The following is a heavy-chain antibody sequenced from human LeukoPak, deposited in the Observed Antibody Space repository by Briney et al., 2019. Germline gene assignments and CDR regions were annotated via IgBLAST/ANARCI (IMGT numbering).Heavy chain of an antibody. J-gene: IGHJ4*02. D-gene: IGHD3-3*01. CDR2: ISYDGSNK. CDR1: GFTFSSYA. CDR3: ASDGGPFDN. V-gene: IGHV3-30-3*01. Sequence: PGGSLRLSCAASGFTFSSYAMHWVRQAPGKGLEWVAVISYDGSNKYYADSVKGRFTISRDNSKNTLYLQMNSLRAEDTAVYYCASDGGPFDNWGQGTLVTVSS.